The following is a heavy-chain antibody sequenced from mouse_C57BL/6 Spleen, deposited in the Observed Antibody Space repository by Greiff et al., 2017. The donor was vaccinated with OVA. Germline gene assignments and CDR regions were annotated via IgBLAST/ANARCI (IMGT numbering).Heavy chain of an antibody. CDR2: ISDGGSYT. CDR3: ARRSTTGYAMDY. CDR1: GFTFSSYA. J-gene: IGHJ4*01. D-gene: IGHD1-1*01. V-gene: IGHV5-4*03. Sequence: EVKVVESGGGLVKPGGSLKLSCAASGFTFSSYAMSWVRQTPEKRLEWVATISDGGSYTYYPDNVKGRFTISRDNAKNNLYLQMSHLKSEDTAMYYCARRSTTGYAMDYWGQGTSVTVSS.